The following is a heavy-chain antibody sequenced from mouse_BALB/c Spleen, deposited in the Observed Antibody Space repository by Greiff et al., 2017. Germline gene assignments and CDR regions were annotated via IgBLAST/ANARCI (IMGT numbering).Heavy chain of an antibody. D-gene: IGHD2-1*01. CDR2: IWGDGST. V-gene: IGHV2-6-7*01. Sequence: VQLVESGPGLVAPSQSLSITCTVSGFSLTGYGVNWVRQPPGKGLEWLGMIWGDGSTDYNSALKSRLSISKDNSKSQVFLKMNSLQTDDTARYYCARDGNYDYYAMDYWGQGTSVTVSS. CDR1: GFSLTGYG. CDR3: ARDGNYDYYAMDY. J-gene: IGHJ4*01.